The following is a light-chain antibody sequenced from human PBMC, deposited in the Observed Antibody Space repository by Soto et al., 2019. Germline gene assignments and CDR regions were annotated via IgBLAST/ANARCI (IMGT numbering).Light chain of an antibody. J-gene: IGKJ4*01. CDR2: GAS. V-gene: IGKV3-20*01. Sequence: EIVLTQSPGTLSLSPGERATLSCRASQSVSSSYLAWYQQKPGQAPRHLIYGASSRDTGIPDRFSGSGSGTDFTLTISRMEPEDFAVYYCQQYGSSSLTFGGGTNVEIK. CDR3: QQYGSSSLT. CDR1: QSVSSSY.